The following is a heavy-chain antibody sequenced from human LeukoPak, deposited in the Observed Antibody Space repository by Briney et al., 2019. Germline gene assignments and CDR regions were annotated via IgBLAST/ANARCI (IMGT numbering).Heavy chain of an antibody. Sequence: GGSLRLSCAASGFTFSSYWMSWVRQAPGKGLEWVANIKQDGSEKYYVDSVKGRFTISRDNAKNSLYLQMNSLRAEDTAVYYCARVSTTVAGSDYLDYWGQGTQVTISS. D-gene: IGHD6-19*01. J-gene: IGHJ4*02. CDR3: ARVSTTVAGSDYLDY. V-gene: IGHV3-7*01. CDR2: IKQDGSEK. CDR1: GFTFSSYW.